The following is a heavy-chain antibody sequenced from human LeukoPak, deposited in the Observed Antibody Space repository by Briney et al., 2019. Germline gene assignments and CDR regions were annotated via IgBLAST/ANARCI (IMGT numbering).Heavy chain of an antibody. CDR1: GFTFSSYA. CDR2: IRGSGGST. Sequence: GGSLRLSCAASGFTFSSYAMSWVRQAPGKGLEWVSAIRGSGGSTYYADSVKGRFTISRDNSKNTLYLQMNSLRAEDTAVYYCAKDGSGYSSGWYSPYYFDYWGQGTLVTVSS. D-gene: IGHD6-19*01. J-gene: IGHJ4*02. V-gene: IGHV3-23*01. CDR3: AKDGSGYSSGWYSPYYFDY.